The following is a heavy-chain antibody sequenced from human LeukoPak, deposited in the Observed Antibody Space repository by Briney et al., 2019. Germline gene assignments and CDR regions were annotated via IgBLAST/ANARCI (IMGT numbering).Heavy chain of an antibody. J-gene: IGHJ4*02. V-gene: IGHV1-8*01. CDR2: MNPNSGNT. CDR1: VYTFTSYD. Sequence: GASVKVSCKASVYTFTSYDINWVRQAAGQGLEWMGWMNPNSGNTGSAQMFQGRVTMTRNTSISTAYMELSGLTSDDTAVYYCARTITTVVIDYWGQGTLVTVSS. D-gene: IGHD4-23*01. CDR3: ARTITTVVIDY.